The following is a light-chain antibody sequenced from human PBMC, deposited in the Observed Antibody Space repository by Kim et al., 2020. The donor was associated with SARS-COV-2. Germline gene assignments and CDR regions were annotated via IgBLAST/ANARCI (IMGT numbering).Light chain of an antibody. J-gene: IGLJ2*01. CDR2: DVS. CDR3: SSYTSSNTLV. Sequence: GQVFTISCNGTSSDGGGYNYVSWYQQHAGRGRKFMIYDVSKRPSGVSNRFSGSKSGNTASLTISGLQAEDEADYYCSSYTSSNTLVFGGGTQLTVL. V-gene: IGLV2-14*03. CDR1: SSDGGGYNY.